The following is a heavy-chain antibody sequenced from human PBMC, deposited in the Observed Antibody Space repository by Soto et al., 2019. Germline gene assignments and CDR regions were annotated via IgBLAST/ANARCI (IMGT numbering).Heavy chain of an antibody. CDR1: GGSISSGGYY. V-gene: IGHV4-31*03. Sequence: QVQLQESGPGLVKPSQTLSLTCTVSGGSISSGGYYWSWIRQHPGKGLEWIGYIYYSGSTYYNPSLKSRVTISVDTSKHQFSLKLSSVTAADTAVYYCARFQSGSYYDFWSGPHYYYYGMDVWGQGTTVTVSS. D-gene: IGHD3-3*01. CDR3: ARFQSGSYYDFWSGPHYYYYGMDV. CDR2: IYYSGST. J-gene: IGHJ6*02.